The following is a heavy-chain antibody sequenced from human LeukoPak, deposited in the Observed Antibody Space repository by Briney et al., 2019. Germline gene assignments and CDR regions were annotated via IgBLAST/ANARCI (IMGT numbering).Heavy chain of an antibody. V-gene: IGHV3-30-3*01. Sequence: PGRSLRLSCAASGFTFSSYAMHWVRQAPGKGLEWVAVISYDGSNKYYADSVKGRFTISRDNSENTLYLQMNSLRAEDTAVYYCARAFVAGGAWGQGTLVTVSS. J-gene: IGHJ5*02. CDR1: GFTFSSYA. D-gene: IGHD3-16*01. CDR2: ISYDGSNK. CDR3: ARAFVAGGA.